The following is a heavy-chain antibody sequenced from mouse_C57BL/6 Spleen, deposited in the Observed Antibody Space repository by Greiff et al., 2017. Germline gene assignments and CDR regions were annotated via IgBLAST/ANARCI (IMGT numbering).Heavy chain of an antibody. CDR1: GYTFTSYW. D-gene: IGHD1-1*01. CDR3: ARQALGSSAAY. J-gene: IGHJ3*01. V-gene: IGHV1-69*01. Sequence: QVQLQQPGAELVMPGASVKLSCKASGYTFTSYWMHWVKQRPGQGLEWIGEIDPSDSYTNYNQKFKGKSTLTVDKSSSTAYMQLSSLTSEDSAVXYCARQALGSSAAYWGQGTLVTVSA. CDR2: IDPSDSYT.